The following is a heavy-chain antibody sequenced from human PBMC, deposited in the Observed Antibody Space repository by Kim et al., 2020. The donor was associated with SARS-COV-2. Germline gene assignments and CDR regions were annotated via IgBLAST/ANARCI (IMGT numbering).Heavy chain of an antibody. V-gene: IGHV3-33*03. Sequence: GGSLRLSCEASGISLTTYSMHWVRQAPGKGLEWVAAIWYDGINKHFAESVKGRFTISRDISKNTLYLQMNSLRVEDTALYYCAKTLTSYCSNGGCHHFDNWGQGTLVTVSS. CDR3: AKTLTSYCSNGGCHHFDN. J-gene: IGHJ4*02. D-gene: IGHD2-8*01. CDR2: IWYDGINK. CDR1: GISLTTYS.